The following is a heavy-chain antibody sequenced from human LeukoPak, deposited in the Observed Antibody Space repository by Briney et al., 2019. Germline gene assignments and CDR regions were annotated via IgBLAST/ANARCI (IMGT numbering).Heavy chain of an antibody. V-gene: IGHV4-4*07. CDR3: AREGCRGCGFDY. CDR2: IYTSGST. J-gene: IGHJ4*02. D-gene: IGHD3-10*01. Sequence: PSETLSLTCTVSGGSISSYYWSWIRQPAGKGLEWIGRIYTSGSTNYNSSLKSRLTMSVDTSKNQLSLKLSSVTAADTAVYYCAREGCRGCGFDYWGQGTPVTVSS. CDR1: GGSISSYY.